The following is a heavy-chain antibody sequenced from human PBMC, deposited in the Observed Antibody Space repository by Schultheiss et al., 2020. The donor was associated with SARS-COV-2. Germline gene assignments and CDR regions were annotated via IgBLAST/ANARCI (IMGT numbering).Heavy chain of an antibody. D-gene: IGHD5-12*01. CDR2: ISHDGDNK. V-gene: IGHV3-30*03. CDR1: GFTFSSYS. J-gene: IGHJ4*02. Sequence: GESLKISCAASGFTFSSYSMNWIRQAPEKGLEWVALISHDGDNKYYADSVKGRFTISRDNAKNSLFLQMDSLTAEDTAVYYCARGSGGGYEFDYWGQGTLVTVSS. CDR3: ARGSGGGYEFDY.